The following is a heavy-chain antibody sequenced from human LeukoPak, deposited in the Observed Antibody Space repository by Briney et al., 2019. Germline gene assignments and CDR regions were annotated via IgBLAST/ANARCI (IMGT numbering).Heavy chain of an antibody. V-gene: IGHV3-74*01. CDR3: ARDLTGAVFDF. CDR2: ITSDGSST. D-gene: IGHD1-26*01. Sequence: GGSLRLSCAASGFTFSSYWMHWVRQAPGTGLVCVSRITSDGSSTSYADSVRGRFTISRDNAKNTVYLQMNSLRAEDTAVYYCARDLTGAVFDFWGQGTLVTVSS. CDR1: GFTFSSYW. J-gene: IGHJ4*02.